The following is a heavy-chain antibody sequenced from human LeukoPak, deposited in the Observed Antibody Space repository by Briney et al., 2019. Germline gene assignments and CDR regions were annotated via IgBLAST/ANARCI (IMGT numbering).Heavy chain of an antibody. CDR3: ARDRGLYSSSWSPPFDY. V-gene: IGHV3-11*01. CDR1: GFTFSDYY. D-gene: IGHD6-13*01. Sequence: PGGSLRLSCAASGFTFSDYYMSWIRQAPGKGLEWVSYISSSGSTIYYADSVKGRFTISRDNAKNSLYLQMNSLRAEDTAVYYCARDRGLYSSSWSPPFDYWGQGTLVTVSS. CDR2: ISSSGSTI. J-gene: IGHJ4*02.